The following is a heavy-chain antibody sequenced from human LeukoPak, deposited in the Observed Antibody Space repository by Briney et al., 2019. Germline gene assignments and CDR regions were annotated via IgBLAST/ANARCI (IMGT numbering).Heavy chain of an antibody. Sequence: GASVRFFCASSGLTFSRFAMSWVRHAPGQGLEWVSAIRGRGGRTFYAEFAKGRFTVSRDNTNNTLYLQINSMRAENTTVYYCAKAPGTMIVVVITTWGQGTLVTVSS. CDR3: AKAPGTMIVVVITT. CDR1: GLTFSRFA. CDR2: IRGRGGRT. J-gene: IGHJ4*02. D-gene: IGHD3-22*01. V-gene: IGHV3-23*01.